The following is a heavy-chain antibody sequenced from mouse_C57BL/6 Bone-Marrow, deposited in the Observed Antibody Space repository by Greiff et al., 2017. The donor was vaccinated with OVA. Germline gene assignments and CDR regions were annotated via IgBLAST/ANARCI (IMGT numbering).Heavy chain of an antibody. Sequence: QVQLQQPGAELVKPGASVKLSCKASGYTFTSYWMHWVKQRPGQGLEWIGMIHPNSGSTNYNEKFKSKATLTVDKSSSTAYMQLSSLTSEDSAVYYSARHYSNYVVYYLDYWGQGTTLTVSS. CDR3: ARHYSNYVVYYLDY. J-gene: IGHJ2*01. CDR2: IHPNSGST. CDR1: GYTFTSYW. V-gene: IGHV1-64*01. D-gene: IGHD2-5*01.